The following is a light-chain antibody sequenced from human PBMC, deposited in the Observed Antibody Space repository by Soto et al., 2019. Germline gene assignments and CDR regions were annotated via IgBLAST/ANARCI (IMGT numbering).Light chain of an antibody. CDR2: EVT. CDR1: SSDVGAYNR. Sequence: QSALTQPASVSGSPGQSITISCTGTSSDVGAYNRVSWYQQRSGKAPKLMVYEVTHRPSGVSNRFSGSKSANTASLTISGLQAEDEADYYCLSYTTSSSYGFGTGTKRTVL. CDR3: LSYTTSSSYG. V-gene: IGLV2-14*01. J-gene: IGLJ1*01.